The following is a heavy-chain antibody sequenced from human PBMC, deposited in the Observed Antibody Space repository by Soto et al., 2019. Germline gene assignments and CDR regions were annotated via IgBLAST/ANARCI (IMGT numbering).Heavy chain of an antibody. CDR1: GDSISAYS. D-gene: IGHD2-2*03. Sequence: SETLSLTCTVSGDSISAYSWSWVRQPPGKGLEWIGNIHYNENTNYNPSLKSRVTMSLDTSKNEFSLRLSSVTAADTAVYYCARLNGYCVSTNCHGYYGMDVWGQGTTVTVSS. V-gene: IGHV4-59*08. CDR3: ARLNGYCVSTNCHGYYGMDV. CDR2: IHYNENT. J-gene: IGHJ6*02.